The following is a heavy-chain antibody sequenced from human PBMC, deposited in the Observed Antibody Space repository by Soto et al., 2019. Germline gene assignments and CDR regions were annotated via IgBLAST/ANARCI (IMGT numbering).Heavy chain of an antibody. V-gene: IGHV3-7*03. CDR2: IKQDGTEK. CDR1: GFTFSSYW. CDR3: ARDKYYDFWIGYSNYYFDY. Sequence: GGSLRLSCAASGFTFSSYWMSWVRQAPGKGLAWVADIKQDGTEKYYVDSVKGRFTISRDNAKNSLYLQMNSLRAEDTAVYYCARDKYYDFWIGYSNYYFDYWGQGPLVTVSS. J-gene: IGHJ4*02. D-gene: IGHD3-3*01.